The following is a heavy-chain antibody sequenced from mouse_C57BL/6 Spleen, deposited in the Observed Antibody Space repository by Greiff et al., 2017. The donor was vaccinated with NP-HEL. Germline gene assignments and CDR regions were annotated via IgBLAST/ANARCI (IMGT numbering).Heavy chain of an antibody. J-gene: IGHJ2*01. V-gene: IGHV14-2*01. CDR3: ARGGLYYDQRQNFGY. D-gene: IGHD2-4*01. CDR2: IDPEDGET. CDR1: GFNINAYY. Sequence: EVQLQQSGAELVKPGASVKLSCTASGFNINAYYMHWVKQRTEQGLEWIGRIDPEDGETKYAPKFQGKGTITADTTTNTAYQQLSSLTAEDTTDYYCARGGLYYDQRQNFGYWGQGTTLTVSS.